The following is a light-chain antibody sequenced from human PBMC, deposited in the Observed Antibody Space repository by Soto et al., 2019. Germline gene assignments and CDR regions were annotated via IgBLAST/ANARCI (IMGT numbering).Light chain of an antibody. J-gene: IGKJ1*01. V-gene: IGKV3-20*01. CDR3: QQYDSSPRT. CDR1: QSVSSNF. CDR2: GAS. Sequence: ENVLTQSAGTLSLSPGERATLSCRASQSVSSNFLAWYQQKPGQAPRLLIYGASNRATGIPARFSGSRSGTDITLTISRLETKDFAVYYCQQYDSSPRTFGQGTKVEIK.